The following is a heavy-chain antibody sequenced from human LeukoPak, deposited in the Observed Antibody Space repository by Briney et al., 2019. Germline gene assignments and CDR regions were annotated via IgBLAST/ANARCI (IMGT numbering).Heavy chain of an antibody. Sequence: PSETLSLTCTVSGGSISNSSYYWGSIGQPPGQGLEWIGSIYCSGSTYYNPSLKSLVTISVDTSKNQFSLKLRSVAAADTAVYYCASFRGIAAAVPCGVFDYWGQGTLVTVSS. V-gene: IGHV4-39*01. CDR2: IYCSGST. CDR3: ASFRGIAAAVPCGVFDY. D-gene: IGHD6-13*01. CDR1: GGSISNSSYY. J-gene: IGHJ4*02.